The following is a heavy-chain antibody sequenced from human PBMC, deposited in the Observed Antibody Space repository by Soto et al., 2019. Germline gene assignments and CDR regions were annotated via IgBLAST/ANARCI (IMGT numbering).Heavy chain of an antibody. D-gene: IGHD7-27*01. CDR1: GGTFSGHA. J-gene: IGHJ5*02. V-gene: IGHV1-69*06. Sequence: QVQLVQSGAEVKKPGASVKVSCEASGGTFSGHAISWVRQAPGQGPEWMGGLIPLFGTTQHAQNFQLRLTITTDKSTSTAYMEMTSLRFEDTAIYYCARGPNWGYRFDAWGQGTLVTVSS. CDR2: LIPLFGTT. CDR3: ARGPNWGYRFDA.